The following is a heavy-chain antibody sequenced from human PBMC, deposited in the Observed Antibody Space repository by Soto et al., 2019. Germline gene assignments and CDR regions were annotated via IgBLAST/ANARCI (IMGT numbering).Heavy chain of an antibody. CDR2: ISRSGTT. CDR3: ATSLWFGTQVEL. Sequence: QVQLQQWGAGLLKPSETLSLSCAVYGGYFNDNYYTWFRQPPGKGLEWIGEISRSGTTKYIPSLKSRASISFDTSETQVSLKVTSVTAADTAVYYCATSLWFGTQVELGGQGALVTVSS. D-gene: IGHD3-10*01. J-gene: IGHJ4*02. CDR1: GGYFNDNY. V-gene: IGHV4-34*01.